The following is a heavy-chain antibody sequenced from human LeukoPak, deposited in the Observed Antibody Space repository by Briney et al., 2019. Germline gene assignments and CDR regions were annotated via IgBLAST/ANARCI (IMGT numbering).Heavy chain of an antibody. CDR2: IYHSGST. D-gene: IGHD6-13*01. CDR1: GYSISSGYY. J-gene: IGHJ4*02. CDR3: ARDRAAAGTDY. V-gene: IGHV4-38-2*02. Sequence: PSETLSLTCTVSGYSISSGYYWGWIRQPPGKGLEWIGSIYHSGSTYYNPSLKSRVTISVDTSKNQFSLKLSSVTAADTAVYYCARDRAAAGTDYWGQGTLVTVSS.